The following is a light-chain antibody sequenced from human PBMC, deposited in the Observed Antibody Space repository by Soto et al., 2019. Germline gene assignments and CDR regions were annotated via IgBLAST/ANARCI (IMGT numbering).Light chain of an antibody. V-gene: IGKV3-20*01. CDR2: GAS. CDR1: QSISSNY. Sequence: PGGRATLSCRASQSISSNYLAWYQQKPGQAPRLLIYGASNRATGIPDRFSGSGSGTDFTLTIIRLEPEDFAVYYCQQYGRSTRTFGQGTKLEIK. CDR3: QQYGRSTRT. J-gene: IGKJ2*01.